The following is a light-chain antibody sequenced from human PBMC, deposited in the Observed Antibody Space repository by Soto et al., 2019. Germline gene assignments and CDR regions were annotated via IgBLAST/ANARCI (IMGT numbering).Light chain of an antibody. V-gene: IGKV3-20*01. CDR1: QIVSNSY. CDR2: GAS. Sequence: EIVLTQSPGTLSLSPGGRATLSCRASQIVSNSYLAWYQQKPGQAPRLLIFGASSRATGIPDRFSGSGSGTDFTLTISRLEPEDFAVYYCQQYSSTPLTFGGGTKVEIK. J-gene: IGKJ4*01. CDR3: QQYSSTPLT.